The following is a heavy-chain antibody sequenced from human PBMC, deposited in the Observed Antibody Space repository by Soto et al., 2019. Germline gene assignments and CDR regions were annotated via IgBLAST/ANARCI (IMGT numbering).Heavy chain of an antibody. V-gene: IGHV1-24*01. D-gene: IGHD2-2*01. CDR3: ATGGYCSSTSCLGGDYYYYGMDV. CDR1: GYTLTELS. J-gene: IGHJ6*02. CDR2: FDPEDGET. Sequence: ASVKVSCKVSGYTLTELSMHWVRQAPGKGLEWMGGFDPEDGETIYAQKFQGRVTMTEDTSTDTAYMELSSLRSEDTAVYYCATGGYCSSTSCLGGDYYYYGMDVWGQGTMVTVSS.